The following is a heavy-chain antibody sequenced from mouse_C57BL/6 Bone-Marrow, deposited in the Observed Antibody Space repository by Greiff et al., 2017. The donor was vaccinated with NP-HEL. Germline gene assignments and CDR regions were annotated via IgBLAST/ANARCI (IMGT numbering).Heavy chain of an antibody. CDR3: ARATYYDYDGAMDY. Sequence: VQLQQSGPELVKPGASVKISCKASGYTFTDYYMNWVKQSHGKSLEWIGDINPNNGGTSYNQKFKAKATLTVDKSSSTAYMELRSLTSEDSAVYYCARATYYDYDGAMDYWGQGTSVTVSS. CDR1: GYTFTDYY. CDR2: INPNNGGT. V-gene: IGHV1-26*01. J-gene: IGHJ4*01. D-gene: IGHD2-4*01.